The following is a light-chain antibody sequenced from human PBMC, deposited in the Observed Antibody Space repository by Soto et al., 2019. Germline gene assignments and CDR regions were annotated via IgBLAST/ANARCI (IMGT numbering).Light chain of an antibody. CDR2: GAS. CDR1: QSVSSSY. Sequence: EIVLTQSPGTLSLSPGEIATLSCSASQSVSSSYLAWYQQKPGQAPRLLIYGASSRATGIPDRFSGSGSGTDFTLTISRLEPEDFAVYYCQQYGSSPSYTFGHGTKLEIK. CDR3: QQYGSSPSYT. J-gene: IGKJ2*01. V-gene: IGKV3-20*01.